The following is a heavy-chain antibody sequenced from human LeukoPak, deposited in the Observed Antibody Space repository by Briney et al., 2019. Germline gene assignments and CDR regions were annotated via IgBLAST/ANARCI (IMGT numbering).Heavy chain of an antibody. V-gene: IGHV3-33*06. CDR3: AKDPERYSSSSLDY. J-gene: IGHJ4*02. Sequence: GGSLRLSCAASGFTFSGYGMHWVRQAPGKGLEWVAVIWYDGSNKYYADSVKGRFTISRDNSKNTLYLQMNSLRAEDTAVYYCAKDPERYSSSSLDYWGQGTLVTVSS. CDR1: GFTFSGYG. CDR2: IWYDGSNK. D-gene: IGHD6-6*01.